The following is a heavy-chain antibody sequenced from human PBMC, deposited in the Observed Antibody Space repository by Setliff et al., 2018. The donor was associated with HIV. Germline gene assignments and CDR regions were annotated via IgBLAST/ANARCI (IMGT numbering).Heavy chain of an antibody. CDR1: GFTFSSYW. CDR3: AQLSCSTSCYLAY. J-gene: IGHJ4*02. D-gene: IGHD2-2*01. CDR2: IKPDGSEK. V-gene: IGHV3-7*03. Sequence: GGSLRLSCSASGFTFSSYWMSWVRQAPGKGLEWVANIKPDGSEKYYVDSMKGRFTISRDNAKTSLYLQMNSLRAEDTAVYYCAQLSCSTSCYLAYWGQGTLVTVSS.